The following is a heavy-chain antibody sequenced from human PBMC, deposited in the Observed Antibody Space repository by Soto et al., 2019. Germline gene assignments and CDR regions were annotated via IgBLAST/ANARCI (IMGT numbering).Heavy chain of an antibody. D-gene: IGHD5-12*01. CDR2: IIPILGIA. V-gene: IGHV1-69*02. CDR3: ARMGGGLRFSDYYYYMDV. Sequence: SVKVSCKASGGTFSSYTISWVRQAPGQGLEWMGRIIPILGIANYAQKFQGGVTITADKSTRTAYMELSSLRSEDTAVYYCARMGGGLRFSDYYYYMDVWGKGTTVTVSS. J-gene: IGHJ6*03. CDR1: GGTFSSYT.